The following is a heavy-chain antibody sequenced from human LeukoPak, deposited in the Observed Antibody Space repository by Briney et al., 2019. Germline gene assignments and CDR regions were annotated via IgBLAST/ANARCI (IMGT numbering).Heavy chain of an antibody. Sequence: ASVKVSCKASGYIVTGYYMHWVRQTPGQGLEWMGRINPDRGGTNYAQKFQGRVTMTRDTSISTAYMELSRLRSDDTGVYYCARVSGSPSWGQGTLVTVSS. V-gene: IGHV1-2*05. CDR3: ARVSGSPS. CDR1: GYIVTGYY. J-gene: IGHJ4*02. CDR2: INPDRGGT. D-gene: IGHD1-26*01.